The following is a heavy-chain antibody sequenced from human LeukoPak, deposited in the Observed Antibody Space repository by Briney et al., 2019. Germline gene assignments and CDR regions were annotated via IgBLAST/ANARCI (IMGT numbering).Heavy chain of an antibody. Sequence: SETLSLTCTVSGGSISSYYWSWIRQPPGKGLEWIGYIYYSGSTNYNPSLKSRVTISVDTSKNQFSLKLSPVTAADTAVYYCAREGYSNSFDYWGQGTLVTVSS. CDR2: IYYSGST. V-gene: IGHV4-59*12. J-gene: IGHJ4*02. CDR1: GGSISSYY. CDR3: AREGYSNSFDY. D-gene: IGHD4-11*01.